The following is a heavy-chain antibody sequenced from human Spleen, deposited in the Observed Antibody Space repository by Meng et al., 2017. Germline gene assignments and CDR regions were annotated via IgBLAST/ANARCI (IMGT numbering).Heavy chain of an antibody. CDR2: INHSGST. V-gene: IGHV4-34*01. Sequence: QSPLQQLGAGLLKPSETLSLSCVVSGGSFSDYYWSWIRQPPGKGLEWIGEINHSGSTNYNPSLESRATISVDTSQNNLSLKLISVTAADSAVYYCARGPTTMAHDFDYWGQGTLVTVSS. CDR3: ARGPTTMAHDFDY. D-gene: IGHD4-11*01. J-gene: IGHJ4*02. CDR1: GGSFSDYY.